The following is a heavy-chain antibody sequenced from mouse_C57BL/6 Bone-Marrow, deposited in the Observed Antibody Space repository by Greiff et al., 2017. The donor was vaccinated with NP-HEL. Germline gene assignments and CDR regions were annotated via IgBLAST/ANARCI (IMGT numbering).Heavy chain of an antibody. Sequence: QVQLKQSGAELARPGASVKLSCKASGYTFTSYGISWVKQRPGQGLEWIGEIYPRSGNTYYNEKFKGKATLTADKSSSTAYMELRSLTSEDSAVYFCARGTLYYAMDYWGQGTSVTVSS. CDR3: ARGTLYYAMDY. V-gene: IGHV1-81*01. CDR2: IYPRSGNT. J-gene: IGHJ4*01. D-gene: IGHD3-3*01. CDR1: GYTFTSYG.